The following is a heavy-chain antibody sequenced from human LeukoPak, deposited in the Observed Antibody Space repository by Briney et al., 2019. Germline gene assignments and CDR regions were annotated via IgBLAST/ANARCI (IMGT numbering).Heavy chain of an antibody. CDR2: INPNSGGT. Sequence: ASVHVSCKASGYIYTGYYMHGVRQAPGQGLEWMGWINPNSGGTKYAQTFKGRVTMTRDTSISTAYMELSSLRSDDTAVYYCARDGDTYGYYYYGLDVWGQGTTVTVSS. CDR1: GYIYTGYY. J-gene: IGHJ6*02. CDR3: ARDGDTYGYYYYGLDV. V-gene: IGHV1-2*02. D-gene: IGHD5-18*01.